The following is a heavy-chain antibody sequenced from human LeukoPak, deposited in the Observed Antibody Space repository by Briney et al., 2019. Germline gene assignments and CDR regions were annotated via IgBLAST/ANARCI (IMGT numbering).Heavy chain of an antibody. CDR1: GFTFSNYA. Sequence: GGSLRLSCAASGFTFSNYAMSWVRQAPGKGLEWVSAISGSGGSTYYADSGKGRFTISRDNSKNTLFLQMNSLRAEDTAIYYCARGRGYGNHDAFDIWGQGTMVTVSS. V-gene: IGHV3-23*01. CDR3: ARGRGYGNHDAFDI. CDR2: ISGSGGST. D-gene: IGHD5-18*01. J-gene: IGHJ3*02.